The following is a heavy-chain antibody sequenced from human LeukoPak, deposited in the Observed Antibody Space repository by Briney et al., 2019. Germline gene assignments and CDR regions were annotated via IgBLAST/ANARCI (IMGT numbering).Heavy chain of an antibody. D-gene: IGHD3-10*01. CDR3: ARERITMVRGVFVYYYGMDV. J-gene: IGHJ6*02. Sequence: SETLSLTCLVSGGFISNYYWSWIRQPPGKGLGGIGNIYYSGSTNYNPSLKSRVTISVDTSKNQFSLKLSSVTAADTAVYYCARERITMVRGVFVYYYGMDVWGPGTTVTVSS. V-gene: IGHV4-59*01. CDR1: GGFISNYY. CDR2: IYYSGST.